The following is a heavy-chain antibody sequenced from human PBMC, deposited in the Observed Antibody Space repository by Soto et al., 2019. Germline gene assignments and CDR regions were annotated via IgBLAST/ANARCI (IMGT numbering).Heavy chain of an antibody. CDR2: IIPIFGTA. CDR3: ARGGGVGATTGWD. D-gene: IGHD1-26*01. Sequence: QVQLVQSGAEVKKPGSSVKVSCKASGGTFSSYAISWVRQAPGQGLEWMGGIIPIFGTANYAQKFQGRVTIPAKRSTGTAEGGGGGQESGDPAVFYCARGGGVGATTGWDWGQGTLVTVSS. V-gene: IGHV1-69*06. J-gene: IGHJ4*02. CDR1: GGTFSSYA.